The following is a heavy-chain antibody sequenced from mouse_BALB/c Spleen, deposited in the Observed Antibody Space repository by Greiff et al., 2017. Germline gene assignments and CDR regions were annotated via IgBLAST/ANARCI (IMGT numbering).Heavy chain of an antibody. CDR1: GFTFSSYG. Sequence: EVQGVESGGDLVKPGGSLKLSCAASGFTFSSYGMSWVRQTPDKRLEWVATISSGGSYTYYPDSVKGRFTISRDNAKNTLYLQMSSLKSEDTAMYYCARQCGSSYGAMDYWGQGTSVTVSS. V-gene: IGHV5-6*01. D-gene: IGHD1-1*01. J-gene: IGHJ4*01. CDR2: ISSGGSYT. CDR3: ARQCGSSYGAMDY.